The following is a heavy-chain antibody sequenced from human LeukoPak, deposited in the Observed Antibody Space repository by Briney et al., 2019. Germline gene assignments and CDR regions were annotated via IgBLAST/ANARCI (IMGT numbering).Heavy chain of an antibody. J-gene: IGHJ4*02. D-gene: IGHD3-22*01. CDR3: AKDKDYYDSSGYYQPRYFDY. V-gene: IGHV3-23*01. CDR1: GFTFSSYG. Sequence: PGGSLRLYCAASGFTFSSYGMSWVRQAPGKGLEWVSAISGSGGSTYYADSVKGRSTISRDNSKNTLYLQMNSLRAEDTAVYYCAKDKDYYDSSGYYQPRYFDYWGQGTLVTVSS. CDR2: ISGSGGST.